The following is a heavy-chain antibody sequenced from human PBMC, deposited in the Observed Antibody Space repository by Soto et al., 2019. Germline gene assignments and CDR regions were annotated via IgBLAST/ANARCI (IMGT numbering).Heavy chain of an antibody. CDR2: INHSGST. CDR1: VGSFRGYY. Sequence: SETLALTCAVCVGSFRGYYWSWIRQPPGKGLEWIGEINHSGSTNYNPSLKSRVTISVDTSKNQFSLKLSSVTAADTAVYYCARGLVGCSYGWGNWFDPWGQGTLVTVSS. J-gene: IGHJ5*02. V-gene: IGHV4-34*01. CDR3: ARGLVGCSYGWGNWFDP. D-gene: IGHD5-18*01.